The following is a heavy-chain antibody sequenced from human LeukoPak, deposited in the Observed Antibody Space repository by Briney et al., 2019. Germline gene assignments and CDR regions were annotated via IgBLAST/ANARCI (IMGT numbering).Heavy chain of an antibody. V-gene: IGHV4-34*01. J-gene: IGHJ6*03. CDR2: INHSGST. Sequence: SETLSLTCAVYGGTFSGYYWSWIRQPPGKGLEWIGEINHSGSTNYNPSLKSRVTISVDTSKNQFSLKLSSVTAADTAVYYCAKGRPPIAVAGYYYYYYMDVWGKGTTVTVSS. CDR1: GGTFSGYY. CDR3: AKGRPPIAVAGYYYYYYMDV. D-gene: IGHD6-19*01.